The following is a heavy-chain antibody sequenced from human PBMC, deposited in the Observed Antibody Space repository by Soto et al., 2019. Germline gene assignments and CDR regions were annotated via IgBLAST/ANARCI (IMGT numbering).Heavy chain of an antibody. CDR2: INPSGGST. D-gene: IGHD3-3*01. CDR1: VYTFTSYY. Sequence: GXSVKLTCKASVYTFTSYYMHWVRQAPGQGLEWMGIINPSGGSTSYAQKFQGRVTRTRDTSTSIVYMELSSLRSEDTAVYYCAGDGYDFWSGSHWFDHWGQGALVTVS. J-gene: IGHJ5*02. V-gene: IGHV1-46*01. CDR3: AGDGYDFWSGSHWFDH.